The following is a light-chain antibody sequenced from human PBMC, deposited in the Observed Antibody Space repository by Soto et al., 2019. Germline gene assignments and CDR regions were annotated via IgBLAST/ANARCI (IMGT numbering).Light chain of an antibody. CDR1: QSISSW. CDR3: QQYNGYST. CDR2: KAS. J-gene: IGKJ3*01. Sequence: DIQMTQSPSTLSASVGDRVTITCRASQSISSWLAWYQQKPGKAPKLLIYKASTLKSGVPSRFSGSGSGTEFTLTISSLQPDDFATFYCQQYNGYSTFGPGTKVDIK. V-gene: IGKV1-5*03.